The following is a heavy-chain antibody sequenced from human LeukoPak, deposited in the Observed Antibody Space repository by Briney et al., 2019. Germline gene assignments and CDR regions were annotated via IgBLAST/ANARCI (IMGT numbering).Heavy chain of an antibody. D-gene: IGHD3-10*01. J-gene: IGHJ5*02. CDR3: AFTYYYGSGSHRGWFDP. Sequence: GASVKVSCKASGYTFTSYDINWVRQATGQGLEWMGWTNPNSGNTGYAQKFQGRVTMTRNTSISTAYMELSSLRSEDTAVYYCAFTYYYGSGSHRGWFDPWGQGTLVTVSS. V-gene: IGHV1-8*01. CDR1: GYTFTSYD. CDR2: TNPNSGNT.